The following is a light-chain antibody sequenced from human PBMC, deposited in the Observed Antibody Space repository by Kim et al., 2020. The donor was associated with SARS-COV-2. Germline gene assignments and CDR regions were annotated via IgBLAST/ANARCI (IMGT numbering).Light chain of an antibody. CDR2: SNN. V-gene: IGLV1-44*01. CDR1: SSNIGSNA. J-gene: IGLJ3*02. CDR3: AVWDDSLKGV. Sequence: QSVLTQAPSASGTPGQRVTISCSGRSSNIGSNAVNWYQQVPGTAPKLLIYSNNQRPSGVPDRFSGSKSGTSASLAISGLQSEDEADYYCAVWDDSLKGVFGGGTQLTVL.